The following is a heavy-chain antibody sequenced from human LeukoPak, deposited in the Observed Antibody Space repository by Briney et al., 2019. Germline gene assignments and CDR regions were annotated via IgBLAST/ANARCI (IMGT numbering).Heavy chain of an antibody. J-gene: IGHJ4*02. V-gene: IGHV4-39*01. CDR3: ARTGSGSYYNRVY. Sequence: SETLSLTCTVSGGSISSSSYYWGWIRQPPGKGLEWIGSTYYSGSTYYNPSLKSRVTISVDTSKNQFSLKLSSVTAADTAVYYCARTGSGSYYNRVYWGQGTLVTVSS. CDR1: GGSISSSSYY. CDR2: TYYSGST. D-gene: IGHD3-10*01.